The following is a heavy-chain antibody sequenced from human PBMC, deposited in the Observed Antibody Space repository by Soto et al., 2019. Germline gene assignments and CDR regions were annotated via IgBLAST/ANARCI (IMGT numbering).Heavy chain of an antibody. Sequence: PGGSLRLSCAASGFTFSSYAMSWVRQAPGKGLEWVSAISGSGGSTYYADSVKGRFTISRDNSKNTLYLQMNSLRAEDTAVYYCAKDQGSSWYYYYMDVWGKGTTVTVSS. D-gene: IGHD6-13*01. J-gene: IGHJ6*03. CDR1: GFTFSSYA. CDR2: ISGSGGST. V-gene: IGHV3-23*01. CDR3: AKDQGSSWYYYYMDV.